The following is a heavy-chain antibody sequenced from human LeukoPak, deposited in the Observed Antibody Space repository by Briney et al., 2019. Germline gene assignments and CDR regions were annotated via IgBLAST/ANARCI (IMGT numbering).Heavy chain of an antibody. CDR3: AAMFGESSDFDH. D-gene: IGHD3-10*02. CDR1: GGSISAYY. Sequence: PSETLSLTCVVSGGSISAYYWNWIRQPAGKGLEWIGRLHSSGETTSNPSLMSRATMSLDTSRNHFSLNLTSVTAADTAIYYCAAMFGESSDFDHWGQGTLVTVSS. J-gene: IGHJ4*02. CDR2: LHSSGET. V-gene: IGHV4-4*07.